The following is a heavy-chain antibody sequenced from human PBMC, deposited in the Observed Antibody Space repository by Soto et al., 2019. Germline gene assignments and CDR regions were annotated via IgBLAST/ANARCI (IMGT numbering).Heavy chain of an antibody. V-gene: IGHV1-69*12. D-gene: IGHD2-15*01. CDR1: GGTFSSYA. CDR2: IIPIFGTA. Sequence: QVQLVQSGAEVKKPGSSVKVSCKASGGTFSSYAISWVRQAPGQGLEWMGGIIPIFGTANYAQKFQGRVTITADESTSTAYMELSSLRSEDTAVYYCARDLGWGGSCYSHYYYYGMDVWGQGTTVTVSS. J-gene: IGHJ6*02. CDR3: ARDLGWGGSCYSHYYYYGMDV.